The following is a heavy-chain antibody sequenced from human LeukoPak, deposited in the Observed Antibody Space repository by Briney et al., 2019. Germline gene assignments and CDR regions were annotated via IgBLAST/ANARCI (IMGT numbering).Heavy chain of an antibody. D-gene: IGHD3-10*01. Sequence: GRSLRLSCAASGFTFSSYSMHWVRQPPGKGLEWLSVISYDGITKYFADSVKGRFTISRDNSENTLYLQLNSLRVEDTAVYSCARDRFWSRDYKSGGPLHYFDYWGLGTLVTVSS. CDR1: GFTFSSYS. CDR3: ARDRFWSRDYKSGGPLHYFDY. V-gene: IGHV3-30-3*01. J-gene: IGHJ4*02. CDR2: ISYDGITK.